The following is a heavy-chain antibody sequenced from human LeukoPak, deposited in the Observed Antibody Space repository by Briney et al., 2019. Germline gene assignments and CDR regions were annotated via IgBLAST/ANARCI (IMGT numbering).Heavy chain of an antibody. Sequence: PGGTLRLSCAASGFTFSSYGMHWVRQAPGKGLEWVAFIRYDGSNKYYADSVKGRFTISRDNSKNTLYLQMNSLRAEDTAVYYCAKEEYCSGGSCYDYFDYWGQGTLVTVSS. CDR1: GFTFSSYG. V-gene: IGHV3-30*02. D-gene: IGHD2-15*01. CDR2: IRYDGSNK. J-gene: IGHJ4*02. CDR3: AKEEYCSGGSCYDYFDY.